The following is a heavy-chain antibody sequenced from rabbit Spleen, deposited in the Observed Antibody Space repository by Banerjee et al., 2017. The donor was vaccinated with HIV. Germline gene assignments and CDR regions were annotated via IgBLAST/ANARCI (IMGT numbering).Heavy chain of an antibody. CDR1: GFSFSGSYW. CDR2: IGIAGGSP. CDR3: ARDGDDDMGDFDL. J-gene: IGHJ4*01. D-gene: IGHD2-1*01. Sequence: EESGGGLVQPEGSLTLTCTASGFSFSGSYWICWVRQAPGKGLEWIACIGIAGGSPGYASWAKGRFTISKTSSTTVTLQMTSLTGADTATYFCARDGDDDMGDFDLWGPGTLVTVS. V-gene: IGHV1S45*01.